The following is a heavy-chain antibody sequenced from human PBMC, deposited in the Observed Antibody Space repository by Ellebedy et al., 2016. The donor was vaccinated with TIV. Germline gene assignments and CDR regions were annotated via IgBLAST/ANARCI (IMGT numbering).Heavy chain of an antibody. J-gene: IGHJ4*02. D-gene: IGHD6-13*01. CDR1: GGSISSSSYY. Sequence: MPSETLFLTCTVSGGSISSSSYYWGWIRQPPGKGLEWLGSIYYRGSTYYNPSLKIRVTISVDTSKNQFSLKLSSVTAADTAVYYCARIFGRGIAAAGTGYWGQGTLVTVSS. V-gene: IGHV4-39*01. CDR2: IYYRGST. CDR3: ARIFGRGIAAAGTGY.